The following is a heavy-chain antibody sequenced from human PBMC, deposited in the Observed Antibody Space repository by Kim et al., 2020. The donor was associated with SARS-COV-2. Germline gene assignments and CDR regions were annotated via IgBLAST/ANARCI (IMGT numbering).Heavy chain of an antibody. D-gene: IGHD3-10*01. CDR2: IIPIFGTA. V-gene: IGHV1-69*13. CDR1: GGTFSSYA. J-gene: IGHJ3*02. CDR3: ARGPSAYYYAFDI. Sequence: SVKVSCKASGGTFSSYAISWVRQAPGQGLEWMGGIIPIFGTANYAQKFQGRVTITADESTSTAYMELSSLRSEDTAVYYCARGPSAYYYAFDIWGQGTMVTVSS.